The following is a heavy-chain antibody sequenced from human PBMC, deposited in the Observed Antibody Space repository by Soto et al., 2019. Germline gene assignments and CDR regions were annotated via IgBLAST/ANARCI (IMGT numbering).Heavy chain of an antibody. Sequence: EVQLVESGGGLVQPGGSLRLSCAASGFTFSSYWMHWVRQAPGKGLVWVSRLKSDGSGTTYADSVKGRLTISRDNAKNTLYLEINSLRAEDPAVYYCVRGHGEYNDGHGYLGRHWGQGTLVTVSS. D-gene: IGHD5-18*01. V-gene: IGHV3-74*01. CDR2: LKSDGSGT. J-gene: IGHJ4*02. CDR3: VRGHGEYNDGHGYLGRH. CDR1: GFTFSSYW.